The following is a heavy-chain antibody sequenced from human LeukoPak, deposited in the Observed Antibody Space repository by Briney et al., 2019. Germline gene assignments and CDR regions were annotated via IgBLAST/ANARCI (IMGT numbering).Heavy chain of an antibody. CDR2: ISSSGSTI. V-gene: IGHV3-11*01. D-gene: IGHD1-14*01. J-gene: IGHJ4*02. CDR3: APQGAHINFDY. Sequence: PGGSLRLSCAASGFTFSDYYMSWIRQAPGKGLEWVSYISSSGSTIYYADSVKGRFTISRDNSKNTLYLQMNSLRAEDTAVYYCAPQGAHINFDYWGQGTLVTVSS. CDR1: GFTFSDYY.